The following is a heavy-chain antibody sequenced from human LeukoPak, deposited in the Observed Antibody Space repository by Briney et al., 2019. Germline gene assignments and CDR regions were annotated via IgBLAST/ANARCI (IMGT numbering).Heavy chain of an antibody. CDR1: GGSISNGDYS. Sequence: SQTLSLTCAVSGGSISNGDYSWSWIRQPPGKGLEWIGYIYHSGSTYYNPSLKSQVTISEDRSKNQFSLKLSSVTAADTAVYYCARSGWDYYDSSGPRSWFDPWGQGTLVTVSS. J-gene: IGHJ5*02. V-gene: IGHV4-30-2*01. CDR2: IYHSGST. D-gene: IGHD3-22*01. CDR3: ARSGWDYYDSSGPRSWFDP.